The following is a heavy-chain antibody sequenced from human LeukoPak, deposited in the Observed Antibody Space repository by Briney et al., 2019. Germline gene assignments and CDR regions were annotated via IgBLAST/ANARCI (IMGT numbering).Heavy chain of an antibody. V-gene: IGHV4-61*01. J-gene: IGHJ4*02. CDR1: GGSVSSGSYY. CDR3: ARTIYYFDY. CDR2: IYYSGST. Sequence: SETLSLTCTVSGGSVSSGSYYWSWIRQPPGKGLEWIGYIYYSGSTNYNASLKSRVTISVDTSKNQFSLKLSSVTAADTAVYYCARTIYYFDYWGQGTLVTVSS. D-gene: IGHD2/OR15-2a*01.